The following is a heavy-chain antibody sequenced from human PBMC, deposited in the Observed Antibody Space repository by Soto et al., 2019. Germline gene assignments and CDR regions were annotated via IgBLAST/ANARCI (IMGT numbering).Heavy chain of an antibody. J-gene: IGHJ5*02. V-gene: IGHV4-34*01. Sequence: SETLSLTCGVYGGSFRNYYWIWVRQPPGKGLEWIGEVNHSGEATYNPSLQSRITISLDTSNNQFSLKMTSVTAADMAMYFCTRGERFQRSWFDPCGQGT. CDR3: TRGERFQRSWFDP. CDR2: VNHSGEA. CDR1: GGSFRNYY. D-gene: IGHD3-10*01.